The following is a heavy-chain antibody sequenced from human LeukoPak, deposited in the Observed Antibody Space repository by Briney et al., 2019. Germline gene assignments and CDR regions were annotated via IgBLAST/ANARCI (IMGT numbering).Heavy chain of an antibody. D-gene: IGHD3-22*01. CDR1: GFTFSSYG. J-gene: IGHJ3*02. CDR3: AKDRARITMIVVEDAFDI. V-gene: IGHV3-30*18. Sequence: GGALRLSCAASGFTFSSYGMHWVRQAPGKGLEWVAVISYDGSNKYYADSVKGRFTISRDNSKNTLYLQMNSLRAEDTAVYYCAKDRARITMIVVEDAFDIWGQGTMVTVSS. CDR2: ISYDGSNK.